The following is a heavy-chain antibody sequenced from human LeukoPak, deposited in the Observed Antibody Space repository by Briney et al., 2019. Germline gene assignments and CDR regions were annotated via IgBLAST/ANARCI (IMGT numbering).Heavy chain of an antibody. CDR3: ARVGAAAGSGTYFDY. Sequence: SETLSLTCTVSVGSISRYYWSWLRHPPGKGREWIGYIYYSWSTNYNPSLKRRVNISVHTPKNQFSLKLSSVTAADTAVYYCARVGAAAGSGTYFDYWGQGTLVTVSS. J-gene: IGHJ4*02. CDR2: IYYSWST. D-gene: IGHD6-13*01. V-gene: IGHV4-59*01. CDR1: VGSISRYY.